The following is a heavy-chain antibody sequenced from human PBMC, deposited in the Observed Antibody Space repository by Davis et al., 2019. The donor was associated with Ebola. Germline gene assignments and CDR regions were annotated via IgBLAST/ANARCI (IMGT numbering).Heavy chain of an antibody. D-gene: IGHD3-10*01. V-gene: IGHV3-21*01. CDR1: GFTFSSYS. J-gene: IGHJ4*02. CDR3: ASGAYGSGSYYNDY. Sequence: PGGSLRLSCAASGFTFSSYSMNWVRQAPGKGLEWVSSISSSSSYIYYADSVKGRFTISRDNAKNSLYLQMNSLRAEDTAVYYCASGAYGSGSYYNDYWGQGTLVTVSS. CDR2: ISSSSSYI.